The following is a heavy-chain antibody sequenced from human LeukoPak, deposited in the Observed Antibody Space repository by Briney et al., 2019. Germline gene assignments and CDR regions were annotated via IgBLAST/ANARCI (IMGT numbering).Heavy chain of an antibody. CDR3: ARALAVAGTGGFDP. Sequence: GGSLRLSCAASGFTFSNYWMHWVRQAPGKGLVWVSRMNSDGSSTSYADSVKGRFTISRDNAKNALYLQMKSLRAEDTAVYYCARALAVAGTGGFDPWGQRTLVTVSS. J-gene: IGHJ5*02. CDR1: GFTFSNYW. D-gene: IGHD6-19*01. CDR2: MNSDGSST. V-gene: IGHV3-74*01.